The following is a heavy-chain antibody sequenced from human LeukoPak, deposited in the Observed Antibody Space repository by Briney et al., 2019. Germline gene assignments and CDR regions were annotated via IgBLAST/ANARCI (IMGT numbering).Heavy chain of an antibody. CDR3: AKAGIATYYYYYMDV. V-gene: IGHV3-23*01. Sequence: PGRSLRLSCAASGFTFSSYGMSWVRQAPGKGLEWVSAISGSGGSTYYADSVKGRFTISRDNSKNTLYLQMNSLRAEDTAVYYCAKAGIATYYYYYMDVWGKGTTVTISS. CDR2: ISGSGGST. J-gene: IGHJ6*03. D-gene: IGHD6-13*01. CDR1: GFTFSSYG.